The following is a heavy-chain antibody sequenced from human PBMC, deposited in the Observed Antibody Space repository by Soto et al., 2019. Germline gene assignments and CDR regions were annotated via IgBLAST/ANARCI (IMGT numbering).Heavy chain of an antibody. D-gene: IGHD3-3*01. CDR2: IYSSGSI. J-gene: IGHJ5*02. CDR3: ARSPSFPDFWSGPADL. V-gene: IGHV4-61*01. CDR1: GDSVSSRSYY. Sequence: SETLSLTCTVSGDSVSSRSYYWSWIRQPPGKGLEWIGYIYSSGSINYNPSLKSRVTISVDTSQNQFSLKLSSVTAADTAMYYCARSPSFPDFWSGPADLWGQGILVTVSS.